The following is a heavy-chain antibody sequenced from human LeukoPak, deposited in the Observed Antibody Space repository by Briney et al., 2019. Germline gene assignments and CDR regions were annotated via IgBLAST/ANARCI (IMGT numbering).Heavy chain of an antibody. CDR1: GFSFTDYP. CDR3: ATDKRYAFNY. V-gene: IGHV3-48*02. J-gene: IGHJ4*02. D-gene: IGHD3-9*01. Sequence: GGSLRLSCATSGFSFTDYPMNWVRQAPGKGLEWISNIRTTAEGAKYAYYADSVKGRVTISRDDGKNTLYLHMNSLRDDDTAVYYCATDKRYAFNYWGQGILSPSPQ. CDR2: IRTTAEGAKYA.